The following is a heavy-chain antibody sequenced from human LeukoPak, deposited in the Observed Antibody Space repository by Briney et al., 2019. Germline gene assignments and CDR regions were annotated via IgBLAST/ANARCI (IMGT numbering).Heavy chain of an antibody. Sequence: PGGSLRLSCAASGFTFSSYSMNWVRQAPGKGLEWVSVIYSSGNIYYIDSVKGRFTISRDTSKNTLYLQMNRLRAEDTAVYYCASRHCSGGGCYFAGADPFDYWGQGTLVTVSS. CDR1: GFTFSSYS. J-gene: IGHJ4*02. D-gene: IGHD2-15*01. CDR3: ASRHCSGGGCYFAGADPFDY. V-gene: IGHV3-23*05. CDR2: IYSSGNI.